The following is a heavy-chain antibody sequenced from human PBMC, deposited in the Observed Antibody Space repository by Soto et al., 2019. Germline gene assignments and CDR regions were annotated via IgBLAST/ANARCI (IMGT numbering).Heavy chain of an antibody. Sequence: PSETLSLTCTVSGGSISSDYYYWSWILQPPGKGLEWIGYIYYSGRTAYNPSLKSRIIISIDTSKNQFSLSLNSLNAADTAVYYCAGELSNSPEYFDFWGLGTLVTVSS. D-gene: IGHD6-6*01. CDR2: IYYSGRT. V-gene: IGHV4-30-4*01. CDR1: GGSISSDYYY. CDR3: AGELSNSPEYFDF. J-gene: IGHJ4*02.